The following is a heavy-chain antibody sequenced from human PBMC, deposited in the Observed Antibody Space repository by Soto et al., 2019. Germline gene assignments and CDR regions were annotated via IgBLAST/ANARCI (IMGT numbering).Heavy chain of an antibody. J-gene: IGHJ4*02. V-gene: IGHV4-61*01. CDR3: AIHTYYDFWSGYRNPSSYYFDY. Sequence: PSETLSLTCTVSGGSVISGSYYFICIRQPPWNGLELIGYIYYSGSTNYNPSLKSRVTISVDTSKNQFSLKLSSVTAADTAVYYCAIHTYYDFWSGYRNPSSYYFDYWGQGTLVTVSS. CDR1: GGSVISGSYY. CDR2: IYYSGST. D-gene: IGHD3-3*01.